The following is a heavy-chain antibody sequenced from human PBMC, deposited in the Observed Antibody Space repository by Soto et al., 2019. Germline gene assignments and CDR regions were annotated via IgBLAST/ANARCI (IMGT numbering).Heavy chain of an antibody. Sequence: QVQLVESGGGVVQPGRSLRLSCAASGFTFGGYGMHWVRQAPGKGLEWVAVITNDGSKKYYADSVKGRFTISRDNSKNTLYLQRNSLRAGATAVYYCLGSGKYYDSYYYYGMDVWGQGTTVTVSS. V-gene: IGHV3-30*03. CDR2: ITNDGSKK. CDR3: LGSGKYYDSYYYYGMDV. J-gene: IGHJ6*02. D-gene: IGHD3-10*01. CDR1: GFTFGGYG.